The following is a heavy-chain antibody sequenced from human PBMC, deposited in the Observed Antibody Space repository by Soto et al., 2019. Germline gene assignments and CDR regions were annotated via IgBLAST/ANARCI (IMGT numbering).Heavy chain of an antibody. J-gene: IGHJ4*02. CDR3: AKGVGATGPNYFDY. V-gene: IGHV3-9*01. CDR1: GFIFSDYD. Sequence: GGSLRLSCSGAGFIFSDYDMHWGRQAPGKGLEWVSGISWNSGSIGYADSVKGRFTISRDNAKNSLYLQMNSLRAEDTALYYCAKGVGATGPNYFDYWGQGTLVTVSS. CDR2: ISWNSGSI. D-gene: IGHD1-26*01.